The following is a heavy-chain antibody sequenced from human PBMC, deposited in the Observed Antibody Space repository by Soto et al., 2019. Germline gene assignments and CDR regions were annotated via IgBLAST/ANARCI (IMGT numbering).Heavy chain of an antibody. CDR3: AKENGYGSSWFAFDY. V-gene: IGHV3-23*01. CDR1: GFTFSSYA. Sequence: EVQLLESGGGLVQPGGSLRLSCAASGFTFSSYAMSWVRQAPGKGLEWVSAISGSGGSTYYADSVKGRFTTSRDNSKNTLYLQMNSLRAEDTALYYCAKENGYGSSWFAFDYWGQGTLVTVSS. CDR2: ISGSGGST. J-gene: IGHJ4*02. D-gene: IGHD6-13*01.